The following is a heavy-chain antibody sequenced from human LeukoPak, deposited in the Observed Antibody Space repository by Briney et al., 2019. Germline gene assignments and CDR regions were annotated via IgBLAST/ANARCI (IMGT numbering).Heavy chain of an antibody. J-gene: IGHJ4*02. V-gene: IGHV1-2*06. D-gene: IGHD1-26*01. CDR3: ARDNDLRPIVGATTFPNEFDY. CDR2: INPSTGGT. Sequence: ASVKVSCKPSGYTFTGYHLHWVRQAPGQGLEWMGRINPSTGGTNYAQNFQGRVTMTRDASISTAHMELSRLTSDDTAVYYCARDNDLRPIVGATTFPNEFDYWGQGTLVTVSS. CDR1: GYTFTGYH.